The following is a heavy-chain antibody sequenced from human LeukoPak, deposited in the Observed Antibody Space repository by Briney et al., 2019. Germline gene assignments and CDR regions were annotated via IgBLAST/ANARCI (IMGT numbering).Heavy chain of an antibody. D-gene: IGHD5-24*01. J-gene: IGHJ4*02. CDR2: IIPIFGTA. CDR1: GGTFSSYA. Sequence: VKVSCKASGGTFSSYAISWVRQAPGQGLEWMGGIIPIFGTANYAQKFQGRVTITTDESTSTAYMELSSLRPEDTAVYYCARDPPVEMATIGDYWGQGTLVTVSS. CDR3: ARDPPVEMATIGDY. V-gene: IGHV1-69*05.